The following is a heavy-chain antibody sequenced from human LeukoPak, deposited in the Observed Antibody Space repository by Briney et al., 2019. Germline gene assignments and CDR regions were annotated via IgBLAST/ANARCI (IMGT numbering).Heavy chain of an antibody. D-gene: IGHD2-2*01. Sequence: ASVKVSCKASGYTFTSYGISWVRQAPGQGLEWMGWISAYNGNTNYAQKLQGRVTMTTDTSTSTAYMELRSLRSDDTAVYYCARDNPLMGVVVPPNFFAFDPWGQGTLVTVSP. CDR3: ARDNPLMGVVVPPNFFAFDP. J-gene: IGHJ5*02. CDR2: ISAYNGNT. V-gene: IGHV1-18*01. CDR1: GYTFTSYG.